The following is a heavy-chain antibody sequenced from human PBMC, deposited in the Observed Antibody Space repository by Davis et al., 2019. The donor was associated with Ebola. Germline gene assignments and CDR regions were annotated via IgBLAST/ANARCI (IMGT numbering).Heavy chain of an antibody. Sequence: MPSETLSLTCAVFASSFSGYYWSWIRQPPGKGLEWIGEINHSGSTNYNPSLKSRVTISVDTSKNQFSLKLSSVTAADTAVYYCARVTSLGAFDIWGQGTMVTVSS. CDR3: ARVTSLGAFDI. D-gene: IGHD6-13*01. V-gene: IGHV4-34*01. J-gene: IGHJ3*02. CDR1: ASSFSGYY. CDR2: INHSGST.